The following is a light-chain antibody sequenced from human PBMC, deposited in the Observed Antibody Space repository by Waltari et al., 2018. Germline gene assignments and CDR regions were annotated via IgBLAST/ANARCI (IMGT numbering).Light chain of an antibody. CDR3: TSYTRSSTYV. V-gene: IGLV2-14*03. Sequence: QSALTQPASVSGSPGQSITISCTGTSSDVGGYNYVSWYQQHPGKAPKLMIYDVHIRPSGFSDRFSGSKSGNTASLTISGLQSEDEADYYCTSYTRSSTYVFGTGTKVTVL. J-gene: IGLJ1*01. CDR2: DVH. CDR1: SSDVGGYNY.